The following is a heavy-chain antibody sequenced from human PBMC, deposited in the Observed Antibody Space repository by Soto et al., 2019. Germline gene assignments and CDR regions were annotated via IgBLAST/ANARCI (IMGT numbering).Heavy chain of an antibody. CDR1: GSYITSGDYH. CDR3: AGFGVGDRDDK. V-gene: IGHV4-30-4*01. D-gene: IGHD2-8*01. Sequence: QVRLQESGSGLVKASQTLSLTCSVSGSYITSGDYHWTWIRQAPGKGLEWIGYISHSETTYYSPALKNRIIISSDFSMNQFSLRLNSVTAADTAVYFCAGFGVGDRDDKWGQGTLVTVSS. CDR2: ISHSETT. J-gene: IGHJ4*02.